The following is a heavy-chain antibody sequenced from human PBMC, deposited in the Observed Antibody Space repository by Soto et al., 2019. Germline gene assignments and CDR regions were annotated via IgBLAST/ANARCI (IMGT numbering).Heavy chain of an antibody. CDR2: IRSKTSSETR. Sequence: GGSLRLSCAASGFPFTKAWMTWVRQAPGKGLEWVGRIRSKTSSETREYAAPVKGRFTISRDDSKNTLYLQMNSLKTEDTAVYYCTTLISYYDFWSGYYTYGMDVWGQGTTVTVSS. CDR3: TTLISYYDFWSGYYTYGMDV. J-gene: IGHJ6*02. CDR1: GFPFTKAW. D-gene: IGHD3-3*01. V-gene: IGHV3-15*01.